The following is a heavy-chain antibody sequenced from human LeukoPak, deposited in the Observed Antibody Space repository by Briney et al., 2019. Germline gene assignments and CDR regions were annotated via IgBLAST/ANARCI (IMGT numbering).Heavy chain of an antibody. V-gene: IGHV3-21*01. CDR3: ARSTVTTSYYYYYYGMDV. Sequence: GGSLRLSCAASGFTFSGYSMNWVRQAPGKGLEWLSSISSTSTSTYYADSVKGRFTISRDNAKNSLYLQMNSLRAEDTAVYYCARSTVTTSYYYYYYGMDVWGQGTTVTVSS. J-gene: IGHJ6*02. CDR2: ISSTSTST. CDR1: GFTFSGYS. D-gene: IGHD4-17*01.